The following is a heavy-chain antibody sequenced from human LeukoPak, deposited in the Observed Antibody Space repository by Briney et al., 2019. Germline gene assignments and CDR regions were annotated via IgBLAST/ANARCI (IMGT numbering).Heavy chain of an antibody. Sequence: SETLSLTCTVSGGSISSYYWSWIRQPPGKGLEWIGYIYDSGSTNYNPSLKSRVTISVDRSKNQFSLKLSSVTAADTAVYYCASSYCSGGSCYYYGMDVWGQGTTVTVSS. CDR1: GGSISSYY. D-gene: IGHD2-15*01. J-gene: IGHJ6*02. CDR2: IYDSGST. CDR3: ASSYCSGGSCYYYGMDV. V-gene: IGHV4-59*12.